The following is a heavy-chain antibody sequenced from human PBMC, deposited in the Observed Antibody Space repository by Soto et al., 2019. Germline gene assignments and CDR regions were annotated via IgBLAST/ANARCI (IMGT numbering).Heavy chain of an antibody. J-gene: IGHJ6*02. CDR3: ARFTGGSYNTYYFYYGMDV. Sequence: ASVKVSCKASGYTFTSYGISWVRQAPGQGLDWMGWISAYNGNTKYAQDLQGRVTMTTDTSTSTAYMELRSLRSDDTAVYYCARFTGGSYNTYYFYYGMDVWGQGTTVNVSS. D-gene: IGHD2-15*01. CDR1: GYTFTSYG. V-gene: IGHV1-18*04. CDR2: ISAYNGNT.